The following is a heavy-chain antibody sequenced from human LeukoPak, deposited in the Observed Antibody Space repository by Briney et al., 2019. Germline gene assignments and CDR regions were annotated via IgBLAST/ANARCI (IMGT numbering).Heavy chain of an antibody. CDR2: INPNSGGT. Sequence: ASVKVSCKASGYTFTGYYTHWVRQAPGQGLEWMGWINPNSGGTNYAQKFQGRVTMTRDTSISTAYMELSRLRSDDTAVYYCATLPGGYSSGWHGAFDIWGQGTMVTVSS. J-gene: IGHJ3*02. V-gene: IGHV1-2*02. CDR1: GYTFTGYY. D-gene: IGHD6-19*01. CDR3: ATLPGGYSSGWHGAFDI.